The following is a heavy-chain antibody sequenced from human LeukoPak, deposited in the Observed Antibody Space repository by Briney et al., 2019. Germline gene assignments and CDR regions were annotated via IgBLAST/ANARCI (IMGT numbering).Heavy chain of an antibody. CDR1: GSTFSDYY. Sequence: GGSLRLSCAASGSTFSDYYMSWIRQAPGKGLEWVSYISSSSYTNYADSVKGRFTISRDNAKNSLYLQMNSLRAEDTAVYYCATLYYDYVWGSYRPGDYWFDPWGQGTLVTVSS. J-gene: IGHJ5*02. CDR2: ISSSSYT. D-gene: IGHD3-16*02. CDR3: ATLYYDYVWGSYRPGDYWFDP. V-gene: IGHV3-11*06.